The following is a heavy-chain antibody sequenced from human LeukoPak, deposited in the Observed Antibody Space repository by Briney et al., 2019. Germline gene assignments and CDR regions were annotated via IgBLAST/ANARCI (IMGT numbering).Heavy chain of an antibody. CDR2: ISGSTTTV. Sequence: QPGGSLSLSCAASGFTFRDYNMNWVRQAPGKGLEWLSYISGSTTTVYYADSVRGRFSISRDNVKNSLFLQMNSLRAEDTAIYYCARDLISGATKSYYGMDVWGQGTTVTVSS. CDR3: ARDLISGATKSYYGMDV. J-gene: IGHJ6*02. V-gene: IGHV3-48*01. CDR1: GFTFRDYN. D-gene: IGHD1-26*01.